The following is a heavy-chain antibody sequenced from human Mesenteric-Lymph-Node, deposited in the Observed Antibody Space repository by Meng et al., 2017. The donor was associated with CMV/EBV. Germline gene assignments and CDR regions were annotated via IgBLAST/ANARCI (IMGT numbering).Heavy chain of an antibody. D-gene: IGHD6-13*01. Sequence: GSGSSGSCYWSWIRQPPRKGREWIGYIYYSGSTNYNPSLKSRVTISVDTSKNQFSLKLSSVTAADTAVYYCARDHIAAAGTGWFDPWGQGPLVTVSS. CDR3: ARDHIAAAGTGWFDP. CDR2: IYYSGST. J-gene: IGHJ5*02. CDR1: GSGSSGSCY. V-gene: IGHV4-61*01.